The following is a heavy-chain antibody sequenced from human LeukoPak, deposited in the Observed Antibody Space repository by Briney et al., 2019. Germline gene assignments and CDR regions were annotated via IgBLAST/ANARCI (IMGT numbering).Heavy chain of an antibody. CDR1: GFTFGDYA. J-gene: IGHJ4*02. Sequence: GRSLRLSCTASGFTFGDYAMNWVRQAPGKGLEWVGFIRSKAYGGTAEYAASVRGRFTISRDDSKSIAYLQMNSLKTEDTAVYYCTRVGLPAAMPSDYWGQGTLVTVSS. V-gene: IGHV3-49*04. CDR2: IRSKAYGGTA. D-gene: IGHD2-2*01. CDR3: TRVGLPAAMPSDY.